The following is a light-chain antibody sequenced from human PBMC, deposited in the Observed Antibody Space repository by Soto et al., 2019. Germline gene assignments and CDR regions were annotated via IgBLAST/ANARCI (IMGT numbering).Light chain of an antibody. CDR2: SAS. J-gene: IGKJ1*01. CDR3: QQYGSSRT. V-gene: IGKV3-20*01. Sequence: EIVLTQSPGTLSLSPGERATLSCRASQSVSSSYLAWYQQKPGQAPRLLIYSASSRATGIPDRFRGSGSGTDFTLTISRLEPEDFAVYYCQQYGSSRTFGQGTKVEIK. CDR1: QSVSSSY.